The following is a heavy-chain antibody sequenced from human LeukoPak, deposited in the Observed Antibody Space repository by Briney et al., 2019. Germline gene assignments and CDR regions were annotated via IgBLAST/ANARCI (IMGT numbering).Heavy chain of an antibody. V-gene: IGHV4-59*12. J-gene: IGHJ4*02. CDR2: IYYSGNT. CDR3: ARDRDSSTWYSYFDY. Sequence: PSETLSLTCTVSGGSISSYYWSWIRQPPGKGLEWIGYIYYSGNTNHNPSLKSRVTISVDGSKNQFSLKLSSVTAADTAVYYCARDRDSSTWYSYFDYWGLGSRVTVSS. CDR1: GGSISSYY. D-gene: IGHD6-13*01.